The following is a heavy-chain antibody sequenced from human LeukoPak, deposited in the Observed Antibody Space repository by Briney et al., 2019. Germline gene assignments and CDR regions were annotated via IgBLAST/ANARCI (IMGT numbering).Heavy chain of an antibody. CDR3: ARETPTGSYFGY. V-gene: IGHV1-2*02. Sequence: ASVKVSCKSSGYTFTGYYIHWVRQAPGQGLQWMGWINPNSGGTKYAQKFQGRVTVTRDTSISTASMELSSLRSDDTAVYYCARETPTGSYFGYWGQGTLVTVSS. CDR1: GYTFTGYY. J-gene: IGHJ4*02. CDR2: INPNSGGT. D-gene: IGHD1-26*01.